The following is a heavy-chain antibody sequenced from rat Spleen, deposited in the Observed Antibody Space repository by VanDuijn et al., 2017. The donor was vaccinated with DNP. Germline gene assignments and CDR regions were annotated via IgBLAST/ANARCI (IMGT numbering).Heavy chain of an antibody. V-gene: IGHV5-25*01. CDR3: SRQDYGRFAY. CDR1: XFTFXXYD. D-gene: IGHD1-11*01. CDR2: IXTSGGST. Sequence: EVQLVESGGGLVQPGRXXKLSCAXXXFTFXXYDMXWVXXXPTXGLEWXXSIXTSGGSTYYRDSVKGRFTVSRDNAKSTLYLQMDSLRSEDTATYYCSRQDYGRFAYWGQGTLVTVSS. J-gene: IGHJ3*01.